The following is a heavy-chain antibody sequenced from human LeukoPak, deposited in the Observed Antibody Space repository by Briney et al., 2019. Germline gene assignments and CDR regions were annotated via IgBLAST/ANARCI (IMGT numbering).Heavy chain of an antibody. J-gene: IGHJ3*02. CDR3: AREKETGWLGVGFDM. D-gene: IGHD6-19*01. CDR2: VYYSGNT. CDR1: GGSISTYY. Sequence: SETLSLTCIVSGGSISTYYWSWIRQPPGKGLEWIGYVYYSGNTNYNPSLKSRVTISLDTSKNQFSLKLSSVTAADTAVYYCAREKETGWLGVGFDMWGQGTMVTVSS. V-gene: IGHV4-59*12.